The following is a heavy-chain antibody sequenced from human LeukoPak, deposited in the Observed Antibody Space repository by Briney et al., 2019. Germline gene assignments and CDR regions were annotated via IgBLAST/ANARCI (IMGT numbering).Heavy chain of an antibody. CDR2: IYYSGST. CDR3: ARDSRITMIVVADPADY. J-gene: IGHJ4*02. Sequence: SETLSLTCSVSAGSISSSSSHWAWIRQPPGKGLEWIGNIYYSGSTYYNPSLKSRVTISVDTSKNQFSLKLSSVTAADTAVYYCARDSRITMIVVADPADYWGQGTLVTVSS. V-gene: IGHV4-39*02. CDR1: AGSISSSSSH. D-gene: IGHD3-22*01.